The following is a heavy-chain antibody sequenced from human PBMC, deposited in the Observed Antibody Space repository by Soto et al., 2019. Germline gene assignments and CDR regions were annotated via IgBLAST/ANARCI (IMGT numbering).Heavy chain of an antibody. CDR2: IYYSGST. CDR1: GGSVSSSSYY. V-gene: IGHV4-61*01. J-gene: IGHJ5*02. Sequence: SETLSLTCTVSGGSVSSSSYYWSWIRQPPGKGLEWIGYIYYSGSTNYNPSLKSRVTISVDTSKNQFSLKLSSVTAADTAVYYCARLVWSYGTWFDPWGQGTLVTVSS. CDR3: ARLVWSYGTWFDP. D-gene: IGHD5-18*01.